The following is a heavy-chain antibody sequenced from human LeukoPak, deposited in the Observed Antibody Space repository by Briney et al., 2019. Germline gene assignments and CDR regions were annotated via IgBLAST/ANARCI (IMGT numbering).Heavy chain of an antibody. CDR2: IYYSGST. D-gene: IGHD3-22*01. J-gene: IGHJ3*02. CDR1: GGSISSGGYY. V-gene: IGHV4-31*03. CDR3: ARDQWRLGNYYYDSSGYSGAFDI. Sequence: SQTLSLTCTVSGGSISSGGYYWSWIRQHPGKGLEWIGYIYYSGSTYYNPSLKSRVTISVDTSKNQFSLKLSSVTAADTAVYYCARDQWRLGNYYYDSSGYSGAFDIWGQGTMVTVSS.